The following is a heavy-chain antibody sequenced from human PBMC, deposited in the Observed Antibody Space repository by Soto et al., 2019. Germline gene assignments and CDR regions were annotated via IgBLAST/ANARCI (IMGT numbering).Heavy chain of an antibody. CDR1: GYTFTSYD. J-gene: IGHJ5*02. V-gene: IGHV1-8*01. Sequence: QVQLVQSGAEVKKPGASVKVSCKASGYTFTSYDINWVRQATGQGLEWMGWMNPNSGNTGYAQKFQGRVTMTRNTSISKAYMELSSLRSEDTAVYYCARGEYCSGGSCYRNWFDPWGQGTLVTVSS. CDR2: MNPNSGNT. CDR3: ARGEYCSGGSCYRNWFDP. D-gene: IGHD2-15*01.